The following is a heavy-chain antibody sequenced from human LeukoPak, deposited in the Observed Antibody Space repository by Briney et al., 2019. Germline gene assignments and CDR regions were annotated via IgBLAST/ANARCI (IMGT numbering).Heavy chain of an antibody. Sequence: GGSLRLSCTVSGCNFSSYAICWVRQAPGKGLEWVSAISSSGGSTYYADSVKGRFTISRGNSNNTLYLQMNSLRAEDTAVYYCAKGYCSGGSCYSGRFDYWGQGTLVTVSS. J-gene: IGHJ4*02. D-gene: IGHD2-15*01. V-gene: IGHV3-23*01. CDR1: GCNFSSYA. CDR3: AKGYCSGGSCYSGRFDY. CDR2: ISSSGGST.